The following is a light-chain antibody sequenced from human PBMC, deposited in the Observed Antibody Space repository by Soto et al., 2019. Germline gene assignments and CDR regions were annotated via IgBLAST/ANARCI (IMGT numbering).Light chain of an antibody. V-gene: IGKV1-9*01. CDR1: QGINSF. CDR3: QQLNDYPVT. Sequence: IQLTQSPSSLSASVGDSVTITCRASQGINSFLAWYQQRPGKAPKLLIYAASTLQSGVPSRFSGSGSGTDFTLTLSRLQLEDFATYYCQQLNDYPVTFGQGTRLEI. CDR2: AAS. J-gene: IGKJ5*01.